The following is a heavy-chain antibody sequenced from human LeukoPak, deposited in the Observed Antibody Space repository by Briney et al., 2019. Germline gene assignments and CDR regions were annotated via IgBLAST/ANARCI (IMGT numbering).Heavy chain of an antibody. J-gene: IGHJ4*02. CDR2: IIPIFGIA. Sequence: ASVKVSCKASGGTFSSYAISWVRQAPGQGLEWMGRIIPIFGIANYAQKFQGRVTITADKSTSTAYMELSSLRSEDTAVYYCAASITMVRGVITPPPDYWGQGTLVTVSS. CDR1: GGTFSSYA. D-gene: IGHD3-10*01. V-gene: IGHV1-69*04. CDR3: AASITMVRGVITPPPDY.